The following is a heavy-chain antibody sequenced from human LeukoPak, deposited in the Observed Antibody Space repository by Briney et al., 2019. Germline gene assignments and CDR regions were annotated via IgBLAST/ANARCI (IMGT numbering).Heavy chain of an antibody. CDR1: GGTFSSYA. Sequence: ASVTVSCKASGGTFSSYAISWVRQAPGQGLEWMGGIIPIFGTANYAQKFQGRVTITADESTSTAYMELSSLRSEDTAVYYCAAPGRDYYGSGSYPMFGFDYWGQGTLVTVSS. V-gene: IGHV1-69*13. CDR3: AAPGRDYYGSGSYPMFGFDY. CDR2: IIPIFGTA. J-gene: IGHJ4*02. D-gene: IGHD3-10*01.